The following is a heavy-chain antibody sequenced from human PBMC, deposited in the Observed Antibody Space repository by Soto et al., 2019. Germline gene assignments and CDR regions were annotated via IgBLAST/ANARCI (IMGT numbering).Heavy chain of an antibody. CDR3: ARVHDSSGYLDY. CDR1: GGSISSGGYS. Sequence: SEALSLTCAVSGGSISSGGYSWSWIRQPPGKGLEWIGYIYHSGSTYYNPSLKSRVTISVDRSKNQFSLKLSSVTAADTAVYYCARVHDSSGYLDYWGQGTLVTVSS. CDR2: IYHSGST. V-gene: IGHV4-30-2*01. J-gene: IGHJ4*02. D-gene: IGHD3-22*01.